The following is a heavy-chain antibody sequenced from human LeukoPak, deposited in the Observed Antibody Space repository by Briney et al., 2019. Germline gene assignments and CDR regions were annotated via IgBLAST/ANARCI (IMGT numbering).Heavy chain of an antibody. D-gene: IGHD3-16*01. J-gene: IGHJ4*02. CDR1: GGSISNSSYY. V-gene: IGHV4-39*07. CDR3: ARDLTGGGLDY. CDR2: IYYSGST. Sequence: SETLSLTCIVSGGSISNSSYYWGWIRLPPGKGLEWIGSIYYSGSTYYNPSLKSRVTISVDTSKNQFSLKLSSVTAADTAVYFCARDLTGGGLDYWGQGTLVTVSS.